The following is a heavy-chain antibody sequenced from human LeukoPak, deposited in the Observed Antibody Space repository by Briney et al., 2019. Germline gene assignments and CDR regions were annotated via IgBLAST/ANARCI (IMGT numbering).Heavy chain of an antibody. CDR2: ISAYNGNT. J-gene: IGHJ4*02. D-gene: IGHD3-9*01. CDR3: ARDGVPNYDILTGYYDY. Sequence: VASVKVSCKASGYTFTSYGISWVRQAPGQGLEWMGWISAYNGNTNYAQKLQGRVTMTTDTSTSTAYMELRSLRSDDTAVYYCARDGVPNYDILTGYYDYWGQGTLVTVSS. CDR1: GYTFTSYG. V-gene: IGHV1-18*01.